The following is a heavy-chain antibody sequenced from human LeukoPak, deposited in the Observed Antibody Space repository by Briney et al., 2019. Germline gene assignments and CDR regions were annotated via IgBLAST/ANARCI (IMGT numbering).Heavy chain of an antibody. J-gene: IGHJ4*02. CDR1: GGSFSGYY. Sequence: SETLSLTCAVYGGSFSGYYWSWIRQPPGKGLEWIGEINHSGSTNYNPSLKRRVTISVDTSKNQFSLKLSSVTAADTAVYYCARRYNWGQGTLVTVSS. CDR2: INHSGST. V-gene: IGHV4-34*01. CDR3: ARRYN. D-gene: IGHD1-14*01.